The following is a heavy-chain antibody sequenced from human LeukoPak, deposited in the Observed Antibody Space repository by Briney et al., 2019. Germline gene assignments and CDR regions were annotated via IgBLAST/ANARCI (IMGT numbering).Heavy chain of an antibody. CDR1: RRSISSGDYS. CDR3: ARGMKNDY. Sequence: SQTLSLTCTVSRRSISSGDYSWSWIRQPPGKGLEWIGYIYYSGSTYYNPSLKSRVTISVDTSKNQFSLKLSSVTAADTAVYYCARGMKNDYWGQGTLVTVSS. V-gene: IGHV4-30-4*01. J-gene: IGHJ4*02. CDR2: IYYSGST.